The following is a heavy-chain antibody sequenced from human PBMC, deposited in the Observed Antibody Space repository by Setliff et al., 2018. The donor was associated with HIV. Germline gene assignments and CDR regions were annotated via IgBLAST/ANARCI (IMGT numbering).Heavy chain of an antibody. J-gene: IGHJ3*02. CDR1: GFTFSDYS. CDR3: ARAPRHYGWAFDI. V-gene: IGHV3-48*01. Sequence: GSLRLSCVASGFTFSDYSMNWVRQAPGKGLEWVSYINNISSTISYADSVKGRFTISRDNAKSSLYLQMNSLRAEDTAVYYCARAPRHYGWAFDIWGQGTMVTVSS. D-gene: IGHD4-17*01. CDR2: INNISSTI.